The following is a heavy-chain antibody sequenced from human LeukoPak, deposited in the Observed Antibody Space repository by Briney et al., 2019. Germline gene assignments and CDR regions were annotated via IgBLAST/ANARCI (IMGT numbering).Heavy chain of an antibody. Sequence: SETLSLTCAVYGGSFSGYYWSWIRQPPGKGLEWIGEINYSGSTNYNPSLKSQVTISVDTSKNQFSLKLSSVTAADTAVYYCARGGDSSTYYLTDAFDIWGQGTMVTVSS. J-gene: IGHJ3*02. CDR3: ARGGDSSTYYLTDAFDI. D-gene: IGHD3-22*01. CDR2: INYSGST. V-gene: IGHV4-34*01. CDR1: GGSFSGYY.